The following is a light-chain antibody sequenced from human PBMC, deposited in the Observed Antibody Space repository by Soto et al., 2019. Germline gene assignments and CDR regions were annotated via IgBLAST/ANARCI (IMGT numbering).Light chain of an antibody. V-gene: IGKV3-15*01. CDR3: QQYNDWPPLT. CDR1: QRVNSN. CDR2: GAS. Sequence: EIVLTQSPATLSVSPGERATLSCRASQRVNSNLAWYQQKPGQPPTLVIYGASTRATGIPPRFSGGGSGTEFTLPISSLQSEDVAVYYCQQYNDWPPLTFGGGTKVEIK. J-gene: IGKJ4*01.